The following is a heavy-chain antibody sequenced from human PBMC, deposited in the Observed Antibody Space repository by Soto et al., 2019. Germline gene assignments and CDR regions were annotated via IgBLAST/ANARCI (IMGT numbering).Heavy chain of an antibody. CDR2: MNPNSGNT. J-gene: IGHJ6*03. CDR3: ARHDILTGYYKAPWYYYMDV. CDR1: GYTFTSYD. V-gene: IGHV1-8*01. D-gene: IGHD3-9*01. Sequence: ASVKVSCKASGYTFTSYDINWVRQATGQGLEWMGWMNPNSGNTGYAQKFQGRATMTRNTSISTAYMELSSLRSEDTAVYYCARHDILTGYYKAPWYYYMDVWGKGTTVTVSS.